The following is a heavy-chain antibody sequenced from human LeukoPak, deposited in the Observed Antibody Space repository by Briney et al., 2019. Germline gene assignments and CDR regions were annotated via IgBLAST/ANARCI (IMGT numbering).Heavy chain of an antibody. J-gene: IGHJ4*02. D-gene: IGHD3-22*01. V-gene: IGHV1-18*01. CDR1: GYTFTSYG. CDR2: ISAYNGNT. Sequence: ASVKVSCKASGYTFTSYGISWVRQAPGQGLEWMGWISAYNGNTNYAQKLQGRVTMTTDTSTSTAYMELRSLRSDDTAVYYCAADVYYYDSSGYLDYWGQGTLVTVSS. CDR3: AADVYYYDSSGYLDY.